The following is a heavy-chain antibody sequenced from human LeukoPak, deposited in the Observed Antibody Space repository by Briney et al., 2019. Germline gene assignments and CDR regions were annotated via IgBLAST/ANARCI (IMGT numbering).Heavy chain of an antibody. J-gene: IGHJ5*02. D-gene: IGHD1-26*01. V-gene: IGHV4-34*01. Sequence: SETLSLTCAVYGGSFSGYYWSWIRQPPGKGLEWIGEINHSGSTNYNPSLKSRVTISVDTSKNQFSLKLNSVTAADTAIYYCARHGGSGSYYNWFDPWGQGTLVTVSS. CDR2: INHSGST. CDR3: ARHGGSGSYYNWFDP. CDR1: GGSFSGYY.